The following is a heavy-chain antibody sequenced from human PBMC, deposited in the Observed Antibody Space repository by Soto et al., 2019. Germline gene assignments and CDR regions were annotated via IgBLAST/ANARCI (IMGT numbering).Heavy chain of an antibody. CDR1: GFTFDDYG. J-gene: IGHJ4*02. D-gene: IGHD6-13*01. CDR3: ARVAAGTFDY. Sequence: EVQLVESGGGVVRPGGSLRLSCAASGFTFDDYGMSWVRQVPGKGLEWVSNIKWNGGSTGYADSVKGRFSISRDNANNTRYLQMNSLKAEDTALYYCARVAAGTFDYWGQGTLVTVSS. V-gene: IGHV3-20*04. CDR2: IKWNGGST.